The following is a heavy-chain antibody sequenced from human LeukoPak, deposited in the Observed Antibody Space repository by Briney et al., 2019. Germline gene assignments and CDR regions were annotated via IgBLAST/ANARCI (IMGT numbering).Heavy chain of an antibody. J-gene: IGHJ4*02. V-gene: IGHV3-33*01. CDR2: IWYDGSNK. D-gene: IGHD3-3*01. CDR1: GLTFSSYG. CDR3: ARDYGSGMDC. Sequence: PGGSLRLSCAASGLTFSSYGMHWVREAPGKGLEWVAIIWYDGSNKYYADSVKGRFTISRDNSKNTLYLQMNSLRAEDTAVYYCARDYGSGMDCWGQGTQVTVSS.